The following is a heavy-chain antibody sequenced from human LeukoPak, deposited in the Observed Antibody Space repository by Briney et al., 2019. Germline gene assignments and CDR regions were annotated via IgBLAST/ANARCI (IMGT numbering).Heavy chain of an antibody. CDR2: IRYDGSNK. J-gene: IGHJ4*02. V-gene: IGHV3-30*02. CDR3: AKGLVVPAAIDY. D-gene: IGHD2-2*01. Sequence: GGSLRLSCAASGFTFSSYGMHWVRQALGKGLEWVAFIRYDGSNKYYADSVKGRFTISRDNSKNTLYLQMNSLRAKDTAVYYCAKGLVVPAAIDYWGQGTLVTVSS. CDR1: GFTFSSYG.